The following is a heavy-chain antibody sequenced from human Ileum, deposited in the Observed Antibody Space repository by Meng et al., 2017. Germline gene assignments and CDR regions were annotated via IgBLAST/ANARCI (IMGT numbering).Heavy chain of an antibody. CDR1: GRSISSSDW. CDR3: AHIFDS. J-gene: IGHJ4*02. CDR2: MNLGGSP. Sequence: QGTLEESGPGLGEPSGTLSLTCAVSGRSISSSDWWSWVRQPPGKGLEWIAEMNLGGSPNYNPSLKSRVTMSVDKSNDHLSLQLTSVTAADTAVYYCAHIFDSWGQGTLVTVSS. V-gene: IGHV4-4*02.